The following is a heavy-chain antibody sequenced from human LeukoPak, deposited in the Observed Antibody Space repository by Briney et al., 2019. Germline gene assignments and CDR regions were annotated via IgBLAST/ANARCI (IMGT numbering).Heavy chain of an antibody. D-gene: IGHD2-15*01. J-gene: IGHJ1*01. CDR1: GFTFDDYA. CDR3: AKDTYCSGGSCYDPVYFQH. CDR2: ISGDGGST. Sequence: GGSLRLSCAASGFTFDDYAMHWVRQAPGKGLEWVSLISGDGGSTYCADSVKGRFTISRDNSKNSLYLQMNSLRTEDTALYYCAKDTYCSGGSCYDPVYFQHWGQGTLVTVSS. V-gene: IGHV3-43*02.